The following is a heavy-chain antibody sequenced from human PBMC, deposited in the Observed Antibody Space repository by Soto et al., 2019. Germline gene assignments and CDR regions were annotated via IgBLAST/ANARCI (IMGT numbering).Heavy chain of an antibody. J-gene: IGHJ4*02. CDR1: RFTFSNYA. CDR2: ITGSGGGT. Sequence: EVKELESGGGLVQPGGSLRLSCTASRFTFSNYAMTWVRQAPGKGLEWVSTITGSGGGTYYADSVKGRFTISRDNAKNTLYLQMNGLRAEDTALYYCARRAASGRHFDHWGQGTLVSVSS. V-gene: IGHV3-23*01. CDR3: ARRAASGRHFDH. D-gene: IGHD6-13*01.